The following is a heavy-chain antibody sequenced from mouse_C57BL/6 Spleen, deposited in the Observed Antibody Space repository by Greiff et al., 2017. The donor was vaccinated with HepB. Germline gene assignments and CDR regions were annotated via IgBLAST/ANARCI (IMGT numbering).Heavy chain of an antibody. CDR3: ARQTTVVDWYFDV. D-gene: IGHD1-1*01. CDR1: GYTFTDYY. CDR2: IYPGSGNT. Sequence: QVHVKQSGAELVRPGASVKLSCKASGYTFTDYYINWVKQRPGQGLEWIARIYPGSGNTYYNEKFKGKATLTAEKSSSTAYMQLSSLTSEDSAVYFCARQTTVVDWYFDVWGTGTTVTVSS. J-gene: IGHJ1*03. V-gene: IGHV1-76*01.